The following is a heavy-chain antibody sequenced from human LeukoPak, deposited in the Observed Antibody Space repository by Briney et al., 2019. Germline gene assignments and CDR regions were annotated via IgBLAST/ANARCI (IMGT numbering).Heavy chain of an antibody. D-gene: IGHD5-24*01. CDR2: ISSSSSYT. V-gene: IGHV3-11*03. J-gene: IGHJ4*02. CDR1: GFTFSDYY. CDR3: TTTIVRDGYTHGLDD. Sequence: GGSLRLSCAASGFTFSDYYMSWIRQAPGKGLEWVSYISSSSSYTNYADPVKGRFTISRDNSKNTLYLQMNSLRAEDTAVYYCTTTIVRDGYTHGLDDWGQGTLVTVSS.